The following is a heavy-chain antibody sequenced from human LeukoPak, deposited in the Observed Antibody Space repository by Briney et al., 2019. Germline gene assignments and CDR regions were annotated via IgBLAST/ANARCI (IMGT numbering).Heavy chain of an antibody. Sequence: PGSSLRLSCAASGFTFSSYAMHWVSQAPGKGLEGVAVISYEGSNKYYADSVKGRLTISRDNPKNTLHLQVHSLRAEDTAVYYCARAVVPGSRDWNIRVLVDYWGQGTLVTVSS. J-gene: IGHJ4*02. D-gene: IGHD1/OR15-1a*01. CDR1: GFTFSSYA. V-gene: IGHV3-30*04. CDR2: ISYEGSNK. CDR3: ARAVVPGSRDWNIRVLVDY.